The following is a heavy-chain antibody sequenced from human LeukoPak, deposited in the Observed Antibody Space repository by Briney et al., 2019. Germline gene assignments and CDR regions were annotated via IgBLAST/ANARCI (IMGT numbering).Heavy chain of an antibody. CDR1: GDSISSYY. CDR2: IYYSGST. V-gene: IGHV4-59*08. Sequence: PSETLSLTCTVPGDSISSYYWSWIRQPPGKGLEWIGYIYYSGSTNYNPSLKSRVTISIDTSKNQFSLKLSSVTAADTAVYYCTRLGRSGSCKSGFCYGLYFQHWGQGTLVTVSS. CDR3: TRLGRSGSCKSGFCYGLYFQH. J-gene: IGHJ1*01. D-gene: IGHD2-15*01.